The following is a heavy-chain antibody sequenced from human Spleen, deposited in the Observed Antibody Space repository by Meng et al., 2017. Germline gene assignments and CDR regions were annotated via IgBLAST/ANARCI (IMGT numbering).Heavy chain of an antibody. D-gene: IGHD3-22*01. CDR1: DYTFTGYG. V-gene: IGHV1-2*06. J-gene: IGHJ4*02. Sequence: QVYLVQSGAEVKKPEASVQVSCKSSDYTFTGYGVSWVRQAPGQGLEWMGRIDPSSGGTKYAQKFQGRVTMTRDTSISTAYMDLSRLRSDDTAVYYCARGGYYYDSSAYYLGAHWGQGTLVTVSS. CDR2: IDPSSGGT. CDR3: ARGGYYYDSSAYYLGAH.